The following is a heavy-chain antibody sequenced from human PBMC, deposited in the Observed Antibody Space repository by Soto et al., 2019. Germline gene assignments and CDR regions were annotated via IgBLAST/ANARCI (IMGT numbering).Heavy chain of an antibody. CDR1: GGSFSGYY. D-gene: IGHD6-6*01. J-gene: IGHJ5*02. Sequence: SETLSLTCAVYGGSFSGYYWSWIRQPPGKGLEWIGEINHSGSTNYNPSLKSRVTISVDTSKNQFSLKLSSVTAADTAVYYCARGPTSIAARLGWFDPWGQGTLVTVSS. V-gene: IGHV4-34*01. CDR2: INHSGST. CDR3: ARGPTSIAARLGWFDP.